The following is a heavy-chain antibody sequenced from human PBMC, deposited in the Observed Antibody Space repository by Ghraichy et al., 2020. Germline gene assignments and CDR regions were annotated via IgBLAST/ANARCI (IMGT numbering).Heavy chain of an antibody. V-gene: IGHV4-61*01. CDR2: IYYSGST. D-gene: IGHD3-22*01. Sequence: SETLSLTCTVSGGSVSSGSYYWSWIRQPPGKGLEWIGYIYYSGSTNYNPSLKSRVTISVDTSKNQFSLKLSSVTAADTAVYYCAGQYYYDSSGYYYIFDYWGQVTLVTVSS. CDR3: AGQYYYDSSGYYYIFDY. CDR1: GGSVSSGSYY. J-gene: IGHJ4*02.